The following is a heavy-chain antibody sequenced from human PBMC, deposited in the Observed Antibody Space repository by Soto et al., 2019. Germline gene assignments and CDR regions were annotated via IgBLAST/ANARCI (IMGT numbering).Heavy chain of an antibody. V-gene: IGHV3-23*01. CDR2: ISGSCGST. Sequence: EVQLLESGGGLVQPGGSLRLSCAASGFTFSSYAMSWVRQAPGKGLEWVSAISGSCGSTYYADSVKGRFTISRDNSKNTLYLQMNSLRADDTAVYYCAKDKVPGYCSGGSCYSEAFDILGQGTMVTVSS. J-gene: IGHJ3*02. D-gene: IGHD2-15*01. CDR1: GFTFSSYA. CDR3: AKDKVPGYCSGGSCYSEAFDI.